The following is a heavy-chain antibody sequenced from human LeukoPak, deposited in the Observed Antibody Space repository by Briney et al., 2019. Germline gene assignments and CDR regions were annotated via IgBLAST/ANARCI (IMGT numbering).Heavy chain of an antibody. CDR3: ARRTPGLYFGAFYYYMDV. CDR1: GGSFSGYY. D-gene: IGHD3-16*02. CDR2: INHSGST. Sequence: SETLSLTCRVYGGSFSGYYWSWIRQSPGRRLEWLGEINHSGSTNYHPSLRSRLTISVDKSNNKFSLNMTSVTAADTAVYSCARRTPGLYFGAFYYYMDVWGKGATVIISS. V-gene: IGHV4-34*01. J-gene: IGHJ6*03.